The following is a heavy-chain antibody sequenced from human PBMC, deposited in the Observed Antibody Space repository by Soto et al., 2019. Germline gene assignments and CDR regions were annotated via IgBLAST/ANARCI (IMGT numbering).Heavy chain of an antibody. J-gene: IGHJ4*02. V-gene: IGHV3-7*04. CDR2: INQDGSEK. CDR1: ESTVSRDW. D-gene: IGHD1-26*01. CDR3: SGGVGDSF. Sequence: GGSLRLSCAIFESTVSRDWMNWVRQAPGKGLEWVAHINQDGSEKYYVDSVKGRFTISRDNAKKSLYLQMNSLRPADTAMYYCSGGVGDSFWGQGTLVTVSS.